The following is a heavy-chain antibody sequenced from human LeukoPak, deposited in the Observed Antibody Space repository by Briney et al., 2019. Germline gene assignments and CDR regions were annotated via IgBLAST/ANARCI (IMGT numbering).Heavy chain of an antibody. D-gene: IGHD3-22*01. Sequence: ASVKVSCKASGYTFTGYYMHWVRQAPGQGLEWMGWINPNSGGTNYAQKFQGRVTMTRDTSISTAYMELSGLRSDDTAVYYCARAKGDSSGYYFDYWGQGTLVTVSS. CDR3: ARAKGDSSGYYFDY. CDR2: INPNSGGT. J-gene: IGHJ4*02. CDR1: GYTFTGYY. V-gene: IGHV1-2*02.